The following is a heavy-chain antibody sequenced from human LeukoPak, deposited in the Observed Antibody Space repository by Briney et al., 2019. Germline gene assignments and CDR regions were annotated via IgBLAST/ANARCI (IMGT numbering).Heavy chain of an antibody. CDR1: GFTINNNY. D-gene: IGHD2/OR15-2a*01. CDR3: AKKDNGNYFNFDY. J-gene: IGHJ4*02. CDR2: IYSGGNT. V-gene: IGHV3-66*01. Sequence: PGGSLRLSCAASGFTINNNYMNWVRQAPGKGLEWVSVIYSGGNTYYADSVKGRFTISRDNFKNTLYLQMNSLRAEDTAVYYCAKKDNGNYFNFDYWGQGTLVTVSS.